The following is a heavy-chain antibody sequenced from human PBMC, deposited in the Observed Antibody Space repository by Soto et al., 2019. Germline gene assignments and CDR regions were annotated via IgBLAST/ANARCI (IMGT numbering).Heavy chain of an antibody. D-gene: IGHD6-19*01. CDR1: GYSFTSYW. CDR3: ARHTKGSSGGYQYYYYGMDV. V-gene: IGHV5-51*01. Sequence: GESLKISCKGSGYSFTSYWIGWVRQMPGKGLGWMGIIYPGDSDTRYSPSFQGQVTISADKSISTAYLQWSSPKASDTAMYYCARHTKGSSGGYQYYYYGMDVWGQGTTVTVSS. J-gene: IGHJ6*02. CDR2: IYPGDSDT.